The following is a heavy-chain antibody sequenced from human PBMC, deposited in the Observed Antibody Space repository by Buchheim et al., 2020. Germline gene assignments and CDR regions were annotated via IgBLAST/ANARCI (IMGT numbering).Heavy chain of an antibody. V-gene: IGHV3-30*18. CDR2: LSYDGGNK. CDR1: GFTFSNYG. D-gene: IGHD1-7*01. CDR3: AKDMELYSLIDY. J-gene: IGHJ4*02. Sequence: VQLVESGGGLVQPGGSLRLSCAASGFTFSNYGLHWVRQAPGKGLEWVAVLSYDGGNKYYADSVKGRFTISRDNSKSTLYLQINRLRAEDTAVYYCAKDMELYSLIDYWGQGTL.